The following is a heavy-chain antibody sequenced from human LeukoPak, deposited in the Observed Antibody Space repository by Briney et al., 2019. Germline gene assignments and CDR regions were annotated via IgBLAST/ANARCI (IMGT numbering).Heavy chain of an antibody. Sequence: SETLSLTCTVSGGSISSYYWSWIRQPPGKGLEWIGYIYTSGSTNYNPSLKSRVTMAVDTSKNQFSLKLSSVTAADTAVYYCARASGYFPRLYFDYWGRGTPVTVSS. CDR3: ARASGYFPRLYFDY. D-gene: IGHD3-3*01. CDR1: GGSISSYY. CDR2: IYTSGST. J-gene: IGHJ4*02. V-gene: IGHV4-4*09.